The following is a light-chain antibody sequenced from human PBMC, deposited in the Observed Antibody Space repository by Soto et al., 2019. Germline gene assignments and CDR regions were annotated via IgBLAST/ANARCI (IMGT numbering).Light chain of an antibody. CDR1: QDIRTD. Sequence: DIQMTQSPSSLSASVADRVTITCRASQDIRTDLGWYQQKPGKAPERLIYEASVLQSGVPSRFSGSGSGTEFTLTVSSLQPEDFATYYCVQHYSYPLTFGGGTKVDIK. CDR2: EAS. J-gene: IGKJ4*01. V-gene: IGKV1-17*01. CDR3: VQHYSYPLT.